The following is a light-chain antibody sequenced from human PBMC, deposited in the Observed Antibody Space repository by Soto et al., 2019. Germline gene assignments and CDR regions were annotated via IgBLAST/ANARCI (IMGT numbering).Light chain of an antibody. CDR3: CSYAGSSTYV. Sequence: QSALTQPRSVSGSPGQSVTISCTGTSSDVGGYNCVSWYQQHPGKAPKLMIYDVTKRPSGVPDRFSGSKSGNTASLTISGLQAEDEADYYCCSYAGSSTYVFGTGTKLTVL. V-gene: IGLV2-11*01. CDR2: DVT. CDR1: SSDVGGYNC. J-gene: IGLJ1*01.